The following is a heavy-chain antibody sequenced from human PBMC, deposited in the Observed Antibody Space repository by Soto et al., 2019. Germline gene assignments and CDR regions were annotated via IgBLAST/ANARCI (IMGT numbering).Heavy chain of an antibody. D-gene: IGHD6-13*01. V-gene: IGHV6-1*01. CDR1: GDIVSSNSAA. CDR3: ARFKTRPRDSSRWYGSPRYYYYYYGMDV. J-gene: IGHJ6*02. Sequence: PSQTLSLTCAISGDIVSSNSAAWNWIRQSPSRGLEWLGRTYYRSKWYNDYAVSVKSRITINPDTSKNQFSLQLNSVTPEDTAVYYCARFKTRPRDSSRWYGSPRYYYYYYGMDVWGQGTTVTVSS. CDR2: TYYRSKWYN.